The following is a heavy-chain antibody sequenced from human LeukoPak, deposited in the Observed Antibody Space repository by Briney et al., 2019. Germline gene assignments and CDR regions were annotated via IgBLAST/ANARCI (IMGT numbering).Heavy chain of an antibody. V-gene: IGHV3-23*01. Sequence: PGGSLRLSCAAPGFTLSSYAMSWVRQAPRKGLEWVSDISGSGGSTYYADSVKGRFTISRDNSKNTLYLQMNSLRAEDTAVYYCANAIAVAGPNFDYWGQGTLVTVSS. D-gene: IGHD6-19*01. J-gene: IGHJ4*02. CDR2: ISGSGGST. CDR1: GFTLSSYA. CDR3: ANAIAVAGPNFDY.